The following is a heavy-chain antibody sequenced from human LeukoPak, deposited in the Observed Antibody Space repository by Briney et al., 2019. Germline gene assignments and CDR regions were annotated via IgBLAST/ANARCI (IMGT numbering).Heavy chain of an antibody. Sequence: ASVKVSCKASGYTFTGYYMHWVRQAPGQGLEWMGWINPNSGGTNYAQKFQGRVTMTRDTSISTAYMELSRLRSDDTAVYYCARVSVGEDFWSGYYGYWGQGTLVTVSS. CDR3: ARVSVGEDFWSGYYGY. CDR2: INPNSGGT. D-gene: IGHD3-3*01. V-gene: IGHV1-2*02. J-gene: IGHJ4*02. CDR1: GYTFTGYY.